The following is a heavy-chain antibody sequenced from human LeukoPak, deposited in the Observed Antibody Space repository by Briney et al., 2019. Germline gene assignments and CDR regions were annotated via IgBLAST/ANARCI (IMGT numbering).Heavy chain of an antibody. V-gene: IGHV4-59*01. CDR3: AREVYSGYDFYPYYYYMDV. CDR1: GGSISSYY. CDR2: IYYSGST. D-gene: IGHD5-12*01. Sequence: PSETLSLTCTVSGGSISSYYWSWIRQPPGKGLEWIGYIYYSGSTNYNPSLKSRVTISVDTSKNQFSLKLSSVTAADTAVYYCAREVYSGYDFYPYYYYMDVWGKGTTVTISS. J-gene: IGHJ6*03.